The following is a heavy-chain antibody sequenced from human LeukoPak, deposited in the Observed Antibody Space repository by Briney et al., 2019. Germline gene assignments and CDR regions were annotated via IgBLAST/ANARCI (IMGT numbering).Heavy chain of an antibody. D-gene: IGHD3-22*01. CDR2: IYPGDSDT. CDR1: RYSFTSYW. Sequence: GESLKISCKGSRYSFTSYWIGWVRQMPGKGLEWMGIIYPGDSDTRYSPSFQGQVTISADKSISTANLQWGSLKASDTAMYYCARWGARDYYDSSGYYKFDYWGQGTLVTVSS. CDR3: ARWGARDYYDSSGYYKFDY. J-gene: IGHJ4*02. V-gene: IGHV5-51*01.